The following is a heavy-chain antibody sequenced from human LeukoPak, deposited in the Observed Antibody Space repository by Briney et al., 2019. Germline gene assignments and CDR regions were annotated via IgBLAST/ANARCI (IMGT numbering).Heavy chain of an antibody. CDR2: IDPSDSYT. V-gene: IGHV5-10-1*01. D-gene: IGHD3-10*01. J-gene: IGHJ4*02. CDR1: GYTFTSNW. CDR3: ARQISGGTYYFDY. Sequence: GESLKISCKGSGYTFTSNWITWVRQMPGKGLEWMGTIDPSDSYTNYSPSFQGHVTVSADKSISTAYLQWSSLKASDTAMYYCARQISGGTYYFDYWGQGTLVTVSS.